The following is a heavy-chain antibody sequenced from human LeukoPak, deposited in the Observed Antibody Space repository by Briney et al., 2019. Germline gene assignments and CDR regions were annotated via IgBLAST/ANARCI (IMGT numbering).Heavy chain of an antibody. V-gene: IGHV4-39*07. CDR1: GGSISSSSYY. CDR3: AREPWYCSSTSCYSWFDP. CDR2: IYYSGST. Sequence: SETLSLTCTVSGGSISSSSYYWGWIRQPPGKGLEWIGSIYYSGSTYYNPSLKSRVTISVDTSKNQFSLKLSSVTAADTAVYYCAREPWYCSSTSCYSWFDPWGQGTLVTVSS. D-gene: IGHD2-2*02. J-gene: IGHJ5*02.